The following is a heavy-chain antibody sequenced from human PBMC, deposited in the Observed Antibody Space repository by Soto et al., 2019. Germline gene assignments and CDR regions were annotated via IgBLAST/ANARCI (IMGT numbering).Heavy chain of an antibody. V-gene: IGHV3-30-3*01. CDR1: GFTFSSYA. CDR3: ARAHPLRYFEWFLVPNCGGMVV. CDR2: ISCDGSNK. J-gene: IGHJ6*01. D-gene: IGHD3-9*01. Sequence: GGSLRLSCAASGFTFSSYAMHWVRQAPGKGLEWVAVISCDGSNKYYADSVKGRFTISRDNSKNTLYLQMNSLRAEDTAVYYCARAHPLRYFEWFLVPNCGGMVVWRQGTTVTVSS.